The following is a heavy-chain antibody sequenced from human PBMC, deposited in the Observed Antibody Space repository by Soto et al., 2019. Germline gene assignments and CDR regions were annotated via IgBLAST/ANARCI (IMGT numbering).Heavy chain of an antibody. CDR2: INPHGGST. D-gene: IGHD1-26*01. V-gene: IGHV1-46*01. Sequence: SVKVSCKAPRDTFTSYYINWVRQAPGQGLEWMGVINPHGGSTAYAQKFKGRVTLTRDTSASTVYMEVSSLTSEDTAMYYCARSSGGNFGIIIEGTNWFGPWGQGTLVTVSS. CDR1: RDTFTSYY. J-gene: IGHJ5*02. CDR3: ARSSGGNFGIIIEGTNWFGP.